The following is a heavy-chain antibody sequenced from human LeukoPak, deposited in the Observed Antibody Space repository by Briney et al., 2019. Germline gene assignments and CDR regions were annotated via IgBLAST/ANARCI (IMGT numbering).Heavy chain of an antibody. J-gene: IGHJ3*02. CDR3: ASKIGRWALDI. V-gene: IGHV7-4-1*02. CDR2: INTNTGNP. CDR1: GYTFTGYY. Sequence: ASVKVSCKASGYTFTGYYMHWVRQAPGQGLEWMGWINTNTGNPTYAQGFTGRFVFSLDTSVSTAYLQISSLKAEDTAVYYCASKIGRWALDIWGQGTMITVSS. D-gene: IGHD4-23*01.